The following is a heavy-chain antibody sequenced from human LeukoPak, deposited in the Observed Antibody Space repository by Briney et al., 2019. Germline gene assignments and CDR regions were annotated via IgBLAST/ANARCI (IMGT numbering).Heavy chain of an antibody. J-gene: IGHJ4*02. Sequence: GGSLRLSCEATGFTFSSSAMSWVRRAPGRGPEWVSTNSGGSTYSADSVRGRFTISRDNSKNTLYLQMNSLRAEDTAVYYCAKGKYYYDLWGQGTPVTVSS. CDR2: NSGGST. V-gene: IGHV3-23*01. CDR3: AKGKYYYDL. CDR1: GFTFSSSA. D-gene: IGHD6-6*01.